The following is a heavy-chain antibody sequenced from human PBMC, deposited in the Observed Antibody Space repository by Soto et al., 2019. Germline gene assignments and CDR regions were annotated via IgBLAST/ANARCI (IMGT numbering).Heavy chain of an antibody. D-gene: IGHD2-15*01. Sequence: QVQLQESGSGLVKPSQTLSLTCAVSGGSINSGGYPWSWIRQPPGKGLEWIGYIYETGSTYYNPSHESRVTSAIDRSKNQFSLNLSSVTAADTAVYYCARGYCTGDRCYGGFDAWGQGKLVTVSS. V-gene: IGHV4-30-2*01. CDR1: GGSINSGGYP. CDR3: ARGYCTGDRCYGGFDA. J-gene: IGHJ5*02. CDR2: IYETGST.